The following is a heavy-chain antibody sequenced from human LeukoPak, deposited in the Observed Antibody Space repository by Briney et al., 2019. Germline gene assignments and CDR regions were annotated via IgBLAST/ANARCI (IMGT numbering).Heavy chain of an antibody. CDR3: ARDPGYDILTGYEHYFDY. V-gene: IGHV4-39*07. Sequence: PSETLSLTCAVSGGSISSSSYYWGWTRQPPGKGLEWIGSIYYSGSTYYNPSLKSRVTISVDTSKNQFSLKLSSVTAADTAVYYCARDPGYDILTGYEHYFDYWGQGTLLTVSS. CDR2: IYYSGST. D-gene: IGHD3-9*01. J-gene: IGHJ4*02. CDR1: GGSISSSSYY.